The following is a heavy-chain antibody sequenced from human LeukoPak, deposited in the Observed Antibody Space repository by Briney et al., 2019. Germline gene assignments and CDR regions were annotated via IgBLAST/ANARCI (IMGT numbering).Heavy chain of an antibody. Sequence: SETLSLTCTVSGGSISSYYWSWIRQPPGKGLEWIGYIYYSGSTNYNPSLKSRVTISVDTSKNQFSLKLSSVTAADTAVCYCARAVEMATITLFDYWGQGTLVTVSS. CDR2: IYYSGST. V-gene: IGHV4-59*01. D-gene: IGHD5-24*01. CDR3: ARAVEMATITLFDY. J-gene: IGHJ4*02. CDR1: GGSISSYY.